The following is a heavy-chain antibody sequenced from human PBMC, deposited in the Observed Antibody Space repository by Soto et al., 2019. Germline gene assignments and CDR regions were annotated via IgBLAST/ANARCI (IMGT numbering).Heavy chain of an antibody. D-gene: IGHD1-26*01. CDR1: GFTFSNFW. CDR3: AYFTALNYYYGMDV. CDR2: ISGSGSRT. Sequence: GGSLRLSCAASGFTFSNFWMSWVRQAPGKGLEWVSAISGSGSRTYYADSVKGRFTISRDNSENTLFLQMNSLRAEDTAVYYCAYFTALNYYYGMDVWGQGTTVTVSS. V-gene: IGHV3-23*01. J-gene: IGHJ6*02.